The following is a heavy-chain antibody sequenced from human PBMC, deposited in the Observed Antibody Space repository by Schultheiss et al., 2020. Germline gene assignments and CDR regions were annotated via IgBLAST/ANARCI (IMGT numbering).Heavy chain of an antibody. Sequence: GESLKISCAASGFTFSSYDMSWVRQAPGKGLEWVSSISGSGGSTYYADSVKGRFTISRDNSKNSLYLQMNSLRAEDTAVYYCARAKLVSGHDAFDIWGQGTTVTVSS. D-gene: IGHD6-6*01. J-gene: IGHJ3*02. CDR3: ARAKLVSGHDAFDI. CDR2: ISGSGGST. CDR1: GFTFSSYD. V-gene: IGHV3-23*01.